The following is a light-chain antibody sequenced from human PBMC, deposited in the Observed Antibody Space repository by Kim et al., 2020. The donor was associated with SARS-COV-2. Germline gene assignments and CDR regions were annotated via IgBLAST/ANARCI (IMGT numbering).Light chain of an antibody. CDR3: QRYGSSRT. V-gene: IGKV3-20*01. CDR1: QSVSSRY. J-gene: IGKJ1*01. Sequence: EIVLTQSPGTLSLSPGERATLSCRASQSVSSRYIAWYQVKPGHAPRLLIYGVSSRATGIPDRFSGSGSGTDFTLTIYGLEPEDFAVYYCQRYGSSRTFGQGTKVDIK. CDR2: GVS.